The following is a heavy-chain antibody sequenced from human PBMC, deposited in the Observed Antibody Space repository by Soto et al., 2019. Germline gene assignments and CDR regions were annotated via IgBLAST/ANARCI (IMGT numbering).Heavy chain of an antibody. CDR2: INPNGGGT. CDR3: ARDSSASATSYSFDP. V-gene: IGHV1-46*01. J-gene: IGHJ5*02. D-gene: IGHD6-25*01. Sequence: GASVKVSCKASGYKFINHYMHWVRQVPGVGLEWMGIINPNGGGTDYSQKFQGRVTMTRDTSANTVHMELSSLRSEDTGVYFCARDSSASATSYSFDPWGQGTLVTVSS. CDR1: GYKFINHY.